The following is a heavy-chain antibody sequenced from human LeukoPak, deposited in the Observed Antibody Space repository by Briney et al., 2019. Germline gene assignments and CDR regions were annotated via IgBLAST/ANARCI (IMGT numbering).Heavy chain of an antibody. Sequence: ASVKVSCKASGYTFTSYGISWVRQAPGQGLEWMGWISAYNGNTNYAQKLQGRVTMTTDTSTSTAYMELRSLRSDDTAVYYCARQTYYYDSSGYSDYYYYYMDVWGKGTTVTISS. D-gene: IGHD3-22*01. V-gene: IGHV1-18*01. CDR1: GYTFTSYG. CDR2: ISAYNGNT. CDR3: ARQTYYYDSSGYSDYYYYYMDV. J-gene: IGHJ6*03.